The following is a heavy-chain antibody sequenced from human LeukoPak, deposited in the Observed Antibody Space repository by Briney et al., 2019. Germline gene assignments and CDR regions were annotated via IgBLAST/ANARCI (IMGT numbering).Heavy chain of an antibody. CDR3: ATAVPTIFGVVPQYYYYMDV. CDR1: GYTFTSYG. V-gene: IGHV1-18*01. CDR2: ISAYNGNT. D-gene: IGHD3-3*01. Sequence: ASVKASCKASGYTFTSYGISWVRQAPGQGLEWMGWISAYNGNTNYAQKLQGRVTMTIDTSTNTAYMELRSLRSDDTAVYYCATAVPTIFGVVPQYYYYMDVWGKGTTVTVSS. J-gene: IGHJ6*03.